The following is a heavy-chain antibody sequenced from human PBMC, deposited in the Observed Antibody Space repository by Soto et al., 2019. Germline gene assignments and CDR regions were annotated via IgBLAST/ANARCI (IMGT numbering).Heavy chain of an antibody. D-gene: IGHD6-19*01. Sequence: EVQLLESGGGLVQRGGSLRLSCAASGFTFSNYPMSWVRQAPGKGLEWVSVISGSGAFYADSVKGRFTISRDHSKNTLSLQMNSLRGDDTAVYYCAKDSWGGTVSVWSHDSWGQGTLVTVSS. CDR1: GFTFSNYP. CDR2: ISGSGA. J-gene: IGHJ4*02. CDR3: AKDSWGGTVSVWSHDS. V-gene: IGHV3-23*01.